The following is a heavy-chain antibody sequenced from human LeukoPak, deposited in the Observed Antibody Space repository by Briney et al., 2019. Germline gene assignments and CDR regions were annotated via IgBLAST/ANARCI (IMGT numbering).Heavy chain of an antibody. CDR1: GYSYNSYW. CDR3: ARPKTETGYDAFDI. J-gene: IGHJ3*02. D-gene: IGHD2-15*01. Sequence: GESLKISCKGSGYSYNSYWIGWVRQMPGKGLEWMGIIYLADSDARYSPSFQGQVSFSADRSISTAYLQWSSLRASDTAMYYCARPKTETGYDAFDIWGQGTMVTVSS. CDR2: IYLADSDA. V-gene: IGHV5-51*01.